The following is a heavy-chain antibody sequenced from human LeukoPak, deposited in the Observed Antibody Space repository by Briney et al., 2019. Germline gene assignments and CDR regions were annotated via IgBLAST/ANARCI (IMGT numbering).Heavy chain of an antibody. Sequence: GGSLRLSCAASGFTFSGHWMTWVRQAPGKRLEWVANIKEDGSGKFYADSVEGRFTISRDNSKNTLYLQMNSLRAEDTAVYYCARAIVVVPAAPGYFDYWGQGTLVTVSS. J-gene: IGHJ4*02. CDR3: ARAIVVVPAAPGYFDY. V-gene: IGHV3-7*01. CDR1: GFTFSGHW. CDR2: IKEDGSGK. D-gene: IGHD2-2*01.